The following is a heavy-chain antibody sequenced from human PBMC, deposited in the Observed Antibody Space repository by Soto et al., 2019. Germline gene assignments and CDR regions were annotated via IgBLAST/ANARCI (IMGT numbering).Heavy chain of an antibody. V-gene: IGHV4-61*01. J-gene: IGHJ6*02. CDR2: IYYSGST. CDR3: ARDRDYYGSGSYYYGMDV. D-gene: IGHD3-10*01. Sequence: SETVSLTCTVSGGSVSSGSYYWSWIRQPPGKGLEWIGYIYYSGSTNYNPSLKSRVTISVDTSKNQFSLKLSSVTAADTAVYYCARDRDYYGSGSYYYGMDVWGQGTTVTVSS. CDR1: GGSVSSGSYY.